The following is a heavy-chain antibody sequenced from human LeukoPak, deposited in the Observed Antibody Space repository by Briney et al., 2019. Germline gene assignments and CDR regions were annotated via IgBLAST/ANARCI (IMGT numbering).Heavy chain of an antibody. CDR1: GFTFSRYW. CDR3: ARAKRGSWGN. Sequence: PGGSLRLSCVASGFTFSRYWMHWVRQAPGKGLEWVANIKQDGSEKYYVDSVKGRFTISRDNAKNSLYLQMNSLRAEDTAVYYCARAKRGSWGNWGQGTLVTVSS. V-gene: IGHV3-7*01. CDR2: IKQDGSEK. J-gene: IGHJ4*02. D-gene: IGHD6-13*01.